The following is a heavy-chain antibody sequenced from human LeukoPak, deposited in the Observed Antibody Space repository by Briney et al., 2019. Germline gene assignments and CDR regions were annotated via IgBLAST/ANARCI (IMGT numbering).Heavy chain of an antibody. CDR2: INPNSGGT. CDR1: GYTFTGYY. CDR3: ARLRSTTAHPYYYYGMDV. Sequence: VASVKVSCKASGYTFTGYYMHWVRQAPGQGLEWMGRINPNSGGTNYAQKFRGRVTMTRDTSISTAYMELSRLRSDDTAVYYCARLRSTTAHPYYYYGMDVWGQGTTVTVSS. V-gene: IGHV1-2*06. D-gene: IGHD4-11*01. J-gene: IGHJ6*02.